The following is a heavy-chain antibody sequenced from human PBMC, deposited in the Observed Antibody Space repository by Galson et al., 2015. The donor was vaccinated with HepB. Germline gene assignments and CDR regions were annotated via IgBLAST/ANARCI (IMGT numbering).Heavy chain of an antibody. Sequence: SVKVSCKASGYTFTSYGISWVRQAPGQGLEWMGWISAYNGNTNYAQKLQGRVTMTTNTSTSTAYMELRSLRSDDTAVYYCARDGSDYYDSSGYYWGQGTLVTVSS. CDR2: ISAYNGNT. V-gene: IGHV1-18*01. CDR3: ARDGSDYYDSSGYY. D-gene: IGHD3-22*01. J-gene: IGHJ4*02. CDR1: GYTFTSYG.